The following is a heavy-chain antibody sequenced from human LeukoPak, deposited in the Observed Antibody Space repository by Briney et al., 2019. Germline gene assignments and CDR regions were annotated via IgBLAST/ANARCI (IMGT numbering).Heavy chain of an antibody. CDR2: ISGSGGST. CDR1: GLTFSSYA. CDR3: AKERQGGNSYGDEAFYFDY. J-gene: IGHJ4*02. D-gene: IGHD4-23*01. V-gene: IGHV3-23*01. Sequence: PGGSLRLSCAASGLTFSSYAMSWVRQAPGKGLEWVSAISGSGGSTYYADSVKGRFTILRDNSKNTLYLQMHSLRAEDTAIYYCAKERQGGNSYGDEAFYFDYWGQGTLVTVSS.